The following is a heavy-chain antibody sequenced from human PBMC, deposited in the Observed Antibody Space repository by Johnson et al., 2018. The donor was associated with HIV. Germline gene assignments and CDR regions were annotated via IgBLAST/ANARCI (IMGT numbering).Heavy chain of an antibody. CDR3: TTGAFHAYDM. D-gene: IGHD1-1*01. Sequence: QLQLVESGGGVVQPGGSLRLSCVASGFTVSNNYMSWIRQAPGKGLEWVSYIASSDSPIYYADSVKGRFTISRDNAKNSLYLQMNSLRAEDTAVYYCTTGAFHAYDMWGQGTMVTVSS. CDR1: GFTVSNNY. CDR2: IASSDSPI. J-gene: IGHJ3*02. V-gene: IGHV3-11*04.